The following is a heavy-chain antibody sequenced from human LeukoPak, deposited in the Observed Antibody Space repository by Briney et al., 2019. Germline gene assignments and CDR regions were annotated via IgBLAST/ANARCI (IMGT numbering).Heavy chain of an antibody. J-gene: IGHJ4*02. D-gene: IGHD2-2*01. CDR1: GGSISSSSYY. CDR2: IYYSGST. V-gene: IGHV4-39*01. Sequence: SETLSLTCTVSGGSISSSSYYWGWIRQPPGKGLEWIGSIYYSGSTYYNPSLKSRVTISVDTSKNQFSLKLSSVTAADTAVYYCARRKVPAAIKGDYYFDYWGQGTLVTVSS. CDR3: ARRKVPAAIKGDYYFDY.